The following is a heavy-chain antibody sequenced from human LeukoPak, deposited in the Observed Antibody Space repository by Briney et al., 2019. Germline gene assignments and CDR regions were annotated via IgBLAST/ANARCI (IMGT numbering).Heavy chain of an antibody. CDR3: ARDTYGDGDY. CDR1: GFSFSSYW. CDR2: IKADGSEK. D-gene: IGHD4-17*01. J-gene: IGHJ4*02. V-gene: IGHV3-7*01. Sequence: GGSLRLSCAASGFSFSSYWMAWVRQAPGKGLEWVANIKADGSEKHYVDSVKGRFTISRDNTKNSLYLQMNSLRAEDTAVYYCARDTYGDGDYWGQGTLITVSS.